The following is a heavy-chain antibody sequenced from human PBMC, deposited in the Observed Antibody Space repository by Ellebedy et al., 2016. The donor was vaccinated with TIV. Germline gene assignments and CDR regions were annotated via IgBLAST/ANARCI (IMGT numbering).Heavy chain of an antibody. V-gene: IGHV1-18*01. CDR1: GYTFTSYG. D-gene: IGHD5-18*01. J-gene: IGHJ4*02. CDR2: ISDYSGNT. Sequence: ASVKVSCKASGYTFTSYGISWVRQAPGQGLEWMGWISDYSGNTNYAQKLQGRVTMTTDTSTSTAHMELRSLRSDDTAVYYCARDLPDTAMVKPDYWGQGTLVTVSS. CDR3: ARDLPDTAMVKPDY.